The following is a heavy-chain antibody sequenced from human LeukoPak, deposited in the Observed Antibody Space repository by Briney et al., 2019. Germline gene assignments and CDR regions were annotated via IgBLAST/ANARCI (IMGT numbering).Heavy chain of an antibody. J-gene: IGHJ4*02. Sequence: SVKGRFTISRDNAKNSLYLQMNGLRAEDTAVYYCARGTLYSSGWDKFDYWGQGTLVTVSS. V-gene: IGHV3-48*01. D-gene: IGHD6-19*01. CDR3: ARGTLYSSGWDKFDY.